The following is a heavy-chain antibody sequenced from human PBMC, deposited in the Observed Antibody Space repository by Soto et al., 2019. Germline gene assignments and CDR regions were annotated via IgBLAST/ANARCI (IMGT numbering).Heavy chain of an antibody. CDR2: INHSGST. D-gene: IGHD4-17*01. CDR1: GGSFSGYY. J-gene: IGHJ6*02. Sequence: SETLSLTCAVYGGSFSGYYWSWIRQPPGKGLEWIGEINHSGSTNYNPSLKSRVTISVDTSKNQFSLKLSSVTAADTAVYYCALFPGYGDYSESPIVYYYGMDVWGQGTTVTVCS. CDR3: ALFPGYGDYSESPIVYYYGMDV. V-gene: IGHV4-34*01.